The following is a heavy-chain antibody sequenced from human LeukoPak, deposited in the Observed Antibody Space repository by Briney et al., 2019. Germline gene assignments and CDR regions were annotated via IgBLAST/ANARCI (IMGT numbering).Heavy chain of an antibody. Sequence: SETLSLTCTVSGGSISSYYWSWIRQPPGKGLEWIGYIYCSGSTNYNPSLKSRVTISVDTSKNQFSLKLSSVTAADTAVYYCAREYSGYVGGFDYWGQGTLVTVSS. CDR3: AREYSGYVGGFDY. J-gene: IGHJ4*02. D-gene: IGHD5-12*01. V-gene: IGHV4-59*01. CDR1: GGSISSYY. CDR2: IYCSGST.